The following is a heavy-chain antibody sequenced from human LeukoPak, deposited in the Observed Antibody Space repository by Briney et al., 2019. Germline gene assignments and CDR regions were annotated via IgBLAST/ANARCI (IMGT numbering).Heavy chain of an antibody. CDR1: GFTFSSYG. Sequence: PGGSLRLSCAASGFTFSSYGMHWVRQAPGKGLEWVAIIWYDGGNKYYADSVKGRFTISRDNSKNTLFLQMNSLRAEDTAVYYCARDQEGQYYYYYYGMDVWGQGTTVTVSS. V-gene: IGHV3-33*01. CDR2: IWYDGGNK. CDR3: ARDQEGQYYYYYYGMDV. J-gene: IGHJ6*02.